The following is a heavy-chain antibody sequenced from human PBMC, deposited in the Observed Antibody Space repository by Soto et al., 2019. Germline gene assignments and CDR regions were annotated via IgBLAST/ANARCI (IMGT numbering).Heavy chain of an antibody. CDR3: ARGGYSGYDGAGYYYGMDV. CDR2: INPNSGGT. V-gene: IGHV1-2*04. D-gene: IGHD5-12*01. J-gene: IGHJ6*02. Sequence: ASVKVSCKASGYTFTGYYMHWVRQAPGQGLEWMGWINPNSGGTNYAQKFQGWVTMTRDTSISTAYTELSRLRSDDTAVYYCARGGYSGYDGAGYYYGMDVWGQGTTVTVSS. CDR1: GYTFTGYY.